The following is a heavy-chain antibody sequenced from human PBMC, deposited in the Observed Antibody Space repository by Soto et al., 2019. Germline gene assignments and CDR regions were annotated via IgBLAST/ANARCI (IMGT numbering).Heavy chain of an antibody. Sequence: LRLSCAASGFTFRTYGMHWVRQAPGKGLEWVAFISDDGGQKYYGDSVKGRFTISRDNSKNTLSLRMISLRTEDTSVYYCAKEAPGGWHFFDTWGQGTLVTVSS. CDR2: ISDDGGQK. D-gene: IGHD6-19*01. J-gene: IGHJ4*02. CDR1: GFTFRTYG. CDR3: AKEAPGGWHFFDT. V-gene: IGHV3-30*18.